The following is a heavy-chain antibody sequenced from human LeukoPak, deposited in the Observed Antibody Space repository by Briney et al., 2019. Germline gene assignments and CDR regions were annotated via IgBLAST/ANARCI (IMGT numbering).Heavy chain of an antibody. D-gene: IGHD3-9*01. V-gene: IGHV3-23*01. Sequence: GGSLRLSCAASGFTFSSYAMSWVRQAPGKGLERVSAISGSGGSTYYADSVKGRFTISRDNSKNTLYLQMNSLRAEDTAVYYCAKAYREGVLRYFAGEWYYFDYWGQGTLVTVSS. CDR1: GFTFSSYA. CDR2: ISGSGGST. CDR3: AKAYREGVLRYFAGEWYYFDY. J-gene: IGHJ4*02.